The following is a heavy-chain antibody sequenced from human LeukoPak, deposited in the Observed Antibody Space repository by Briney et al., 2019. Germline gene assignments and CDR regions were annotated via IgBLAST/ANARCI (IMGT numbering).Heavy chain of an antibody. CDR2: ISSSSSYI. J-gene: IGHJ6*03. CDR1: GFTFSSYS. Sequence: GGSLRLSCAASGFTFSSYSMNWVRQAPGKGLEWVSSISSSSSYIYYADSVKGRFTISRDNSKNTLYLQMNSLRAEDTAVYYCAKDPASYDYMDVWGKGTTVTVSS. V-gene: IGHV3-21*04. CDR3: AKDPASYDYMDV.